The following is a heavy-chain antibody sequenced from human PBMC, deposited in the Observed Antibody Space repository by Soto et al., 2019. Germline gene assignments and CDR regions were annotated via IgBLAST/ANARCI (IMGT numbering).Heavy chain of an antibody. J-gene: IGHJ5*02. V-gene: IGHV3-11*06. CDR1: GFTFSDYY. Sequence: QVQRVESGGGLVKRGGSLRLSCAASGFTFSDYYISWIRQAPGKGLKWVSCISNSGLYSNYADSVKGRFPISRDNAKNSLYLQMNSLRDEDTAVYYCARHVGRTGALKGSTTTGGWFDPWGQGTLVTVSS. D-gene: IGHD7-27*01. CDR3: ARHVGRTGALKGSTTTGGWFDP. CDR2: ISNSGLYS.